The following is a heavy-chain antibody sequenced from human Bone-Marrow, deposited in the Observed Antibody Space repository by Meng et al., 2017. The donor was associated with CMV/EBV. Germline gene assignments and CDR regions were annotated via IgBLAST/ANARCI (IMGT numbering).Heavy chain of an antibody. CDR2: IKQDGSEK. J-gene: IGHJ3*02. CDR1: GFTFSSYW. V-gene: IGHV3-7*01. Sequence: GGSLRLSCAASGFTFSSYWMSWVRQAPGKGLEWVANIKQDGSEKYYVDSVKGRFTISRDNAKNSLYLQMNSLRAEDTAVYYCARAPPYYYDSSGYYFTGDAFDICGQGTMVTVSS. D-gene: IGHD3-22*01. CDR3: ARAPPYYYDSSGYYFTGDAFDI.